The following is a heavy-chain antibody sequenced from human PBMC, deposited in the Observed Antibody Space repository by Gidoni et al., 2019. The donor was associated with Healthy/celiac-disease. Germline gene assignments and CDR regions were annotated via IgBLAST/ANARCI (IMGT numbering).Heavy chain of an antibody. V-gene: IGHV1-69*04. CDR3: AKETGDYDY. CDR1: GGTFSSYT. CDR2: IIPILGIA. Sequence: GGTFSSYTISWVRQAPGQGLEWMGRIIPILGIANYAQKFQGRVTITADKSTSTAYMELSSLRSEDTAVYYCAKETGDYDYWGQGTLVTVSS. D-gene: IGHD7-27*01. J-gene: IGHJ4*02.